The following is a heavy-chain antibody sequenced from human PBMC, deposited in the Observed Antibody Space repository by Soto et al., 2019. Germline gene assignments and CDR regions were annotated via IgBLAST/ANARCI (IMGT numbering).Heavy chain of an antibody. J-gene: IGHJ4*02. Sequence: ASVKVSCKASGYTFSSYGINWVRQAPGQGLEWMGWISAYNGNTNYAQKLQGRVTMTTDTSTSTVYMELRSLRSDGTAVYYCARDAESGSYSGYWGQGTLVTVSS. CDR3: ARDAESGSYSGY. D-gene: IGHD1-26*01. CDR1: GYTFSSYG. CDR2: ISAYNGNT. V-gene: IGHV1-18*01.